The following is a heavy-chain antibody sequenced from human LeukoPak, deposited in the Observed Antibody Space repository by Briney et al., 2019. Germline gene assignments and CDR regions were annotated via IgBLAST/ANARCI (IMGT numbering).Heavy chain of an antibody. V-gene: IGHV1-8*01. CDR1: GYTYTSYD. J-gene: IGHJ6*03. CDR2: MNLNSGNT. CDR3: ARRPTAKVKGMRDPYYYYMDV. Sequence: GASVKLSYKASGYTYTSYDINWVRQATGQGLEWMGWMNLNSGNTGYAQKFHGRGSMTRNNSISTAYMEMTRLRSEDTAVYYCARRPTAKVKGMRDPYYYYMDVWGKGTTVTISS. D-gene: IGHD4-11*01.